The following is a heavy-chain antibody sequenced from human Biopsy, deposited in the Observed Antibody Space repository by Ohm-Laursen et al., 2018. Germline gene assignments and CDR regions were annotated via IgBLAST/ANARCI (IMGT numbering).Heavy chain of an antibody. CDR2: INAKTGDT. D-gene: IGHD3-22*01. V-gene: IGHV1-2*02. CDR3: TRGGYYYDSLAYYYWFDP. J-gene: IGHJ5*02. Sequence: ESSVKVSCKVSGDRFTEFSIHWVRQAPGKGLEWMGWINAKTGDTNYAQKFQGRVTMTRDTSISTAYVDLSSLRSDDTAVYYCTRGGYYYDSLAYYYWFDPWGQGTLVTVSS. CDR1: GDRFTEFS.